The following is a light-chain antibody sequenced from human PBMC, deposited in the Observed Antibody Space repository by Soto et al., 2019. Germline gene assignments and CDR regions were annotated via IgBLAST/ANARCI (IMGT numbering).Light chain of an antibody. CDR3: ATRDNSLSRWV. CDR2: CND. CDR1: SSNIGTNY. V-gene: IGLV1-47*02. J-gene: IGLJ3*02. Sequence: QSVLTQPPSASGTPGQRVTIACSGSSSNIGTNYVYWYKQLPGTAPKLLIYCNDQRPSGVPDRLSGSKSGTSASLAISGLRCEDEADYFCATRDNSLSRWVFGGGTKLTVL.